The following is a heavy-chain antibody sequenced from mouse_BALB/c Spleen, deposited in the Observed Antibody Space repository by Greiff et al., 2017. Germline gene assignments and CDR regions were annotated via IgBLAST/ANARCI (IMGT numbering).Heavy chain of an antibody. Sequence: VHLVESGPGLVAPSQSLSITCTVSGFSLTGYGVNWVRQPPGKGLEWLGMIWGDGSTDYNSALKSRLSISKDNSKSQVFLKMNSLQTDDTARYYCARAPIYYDYAMDYWGQGTSVTVSS. CDR1: GFSLTGYG. CDR3: ARAPIYYDYAMDY. D-gene: IGHD2-4*01. V-gene: IGHV2-6-7*01. J-gene: IGHJ4*01. CDR2: IWGDGST.